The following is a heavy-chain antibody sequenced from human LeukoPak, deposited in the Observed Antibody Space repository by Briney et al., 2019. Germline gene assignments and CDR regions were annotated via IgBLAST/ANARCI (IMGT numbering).Heavy chain of an antibody. CDR3: ARDRHLGQLTPFDI. V-gene: IGHV4-59*02. CDR2: IYHTGST. Sequence: SETLSLTCTISGGSVSDYYWSWIRQSPGKGLEWIGYIYHTGSTSYSPSLKSRVIMSVDTSKNQFSLKLSSVTAADTAVYYCARDRHLGQLTPFDIWGQGTMVTVSS. J-gene: IGHJ3*02. D-gene: IGHD5-18*01. CDR1: GGSVSDYY.